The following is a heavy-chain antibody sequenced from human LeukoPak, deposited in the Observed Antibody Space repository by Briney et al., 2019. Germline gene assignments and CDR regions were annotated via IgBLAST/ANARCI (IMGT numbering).Heavy chain of an antibody. V-gene: IGHV3-30*04. J-gene: IGHJ4*02. CDR2: ISYDGSHK. CDR3: AREDGIVATRNYFDY. D-gene: IGHD5-12*01. CDR1: AFTFSRYA. Sequence: GGSLRLSCAASAFTFSRYAMHWVRQAPGKGLECVTLISYDGSHKDYADSVKGRFTISRDNSKNTLYLQMNSLRAEDTAVYYCAREDGIVATRNYFDYWGQGTLVTVSS.